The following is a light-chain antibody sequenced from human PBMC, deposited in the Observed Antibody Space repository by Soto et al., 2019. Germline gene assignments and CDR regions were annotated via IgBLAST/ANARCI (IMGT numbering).Light chain of an antibody. CDR1: QTISNY. V-gene: IGKV3-11*01. J-gene: IGKJ3*01. CDR2: DAS. CDR3: QHAGA. Sequence: EILLTQSPAPLSLSAGERATLSCRAGQTISNYLAWYPQKPCQAPRLLIYDASNRATDLRARFSGSGSGTDFTLTISSLEHAEFAVYYCQHAGAFGPGTTVEIK.